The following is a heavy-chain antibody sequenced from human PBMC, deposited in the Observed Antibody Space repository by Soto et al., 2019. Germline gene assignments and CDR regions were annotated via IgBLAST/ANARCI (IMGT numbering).Heavy chain of an antibody. J-gene: IGHJ6*02. CDR3: ARVLTMGASYYGMDV. Sequence: ASVKVSCKASGYTFTDYYIHWVRQAPGQGLEWMGWISPNSGGTNYAQKFQGDVTMTRDTSISTAYMELSRLRSDDTAVYYCARVLTMGASYYGMDVWGQGTTVTVSS. CDR2: ISPNSGGT. CDR1: GYTFTDYY. D-gene: IGHD3-10*01. V-gene: IGHV1-2*02.